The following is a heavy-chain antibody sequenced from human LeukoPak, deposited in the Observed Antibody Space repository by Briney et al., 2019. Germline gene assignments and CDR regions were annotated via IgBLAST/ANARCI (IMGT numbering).Heavy chain of an antibody. CDR3: ARDLKYYDSSGYNPLPGSY. CDR1: GYTFTSYA. V-gene: IGHV1-3*01. CDR2: INAGNGNT. Sequence: ASVKVSCKASGYTFTSYAMHWVRQAPGQRLEWMGWINAGNGNTKYSQKFQGRVTITRDTSASTAYMELSSLRSEDTAVYYCARDLKYYDSSGYNPLPGSYWGQGTLVTVSS. D-gene: IGHD3-22*01. J-gene: IGHJ4*02.